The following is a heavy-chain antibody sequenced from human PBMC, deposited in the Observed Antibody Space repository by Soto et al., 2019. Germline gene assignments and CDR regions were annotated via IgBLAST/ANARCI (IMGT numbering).Heavy chain of an antibody. J-gene: IGHJ4*03. CDR3: ARPTLAQGFDY. Sequence: PGESLKISCKGSGYSFTDYWIGWVRQMPGKGLEWMGPIYPRDSDTRYSPSFQGQVTMSADRSISTAYLQWSSLKASDTAMYYCARPTLAQGFDYWGQGTTVTVSS. D-gene: IGHD6-13*01. V-gene: IGHV5-51*01. CDR1: GYSFTDYW. CDR2: IYPRDSDT.